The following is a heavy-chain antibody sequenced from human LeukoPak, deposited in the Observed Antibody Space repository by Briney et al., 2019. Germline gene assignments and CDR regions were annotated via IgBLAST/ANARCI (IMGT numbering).Heavy chain of an antibody. Sequence: SQTLSLTCTVSGGSISSGGYYWSWIRQHPGKGLEWIGYIYYSGSTYYNPSLKSRVTISVDTSKNQLSLKLSSVTAADTAVYYCTRAGTGDIIDYWGQGTLVTVSS. CDR3: TRAGTGDIIDY. CDR1: GGSISSGGYY. V-gene: IGHV4-31*03. D-gene: IGHD7-27*01. CDR2: IYYSGST. J-gene: IGHJ4*02.